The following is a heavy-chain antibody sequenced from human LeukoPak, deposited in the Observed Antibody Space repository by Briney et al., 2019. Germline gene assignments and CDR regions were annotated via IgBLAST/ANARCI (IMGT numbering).Heavy chain of an antibody. J-gene: IGHJ4*02. V-gene: IGHV3-23*01. CDR2: ISGSGVST. CDR3: ARGNKWLVQGGVY. Sequence: GGSLRLSCAASGFSFSSYAMTWVRQAPGKGLEWVSAISGSGVSTYYADSVKGRFTISRDDSKNTLYLQMNSLRAEDTAVYYCARGNKWLVQGGVYWGQGTLVTVSS. D-gene: IGHD6-19*01. CDR1: GFSFSSYA.